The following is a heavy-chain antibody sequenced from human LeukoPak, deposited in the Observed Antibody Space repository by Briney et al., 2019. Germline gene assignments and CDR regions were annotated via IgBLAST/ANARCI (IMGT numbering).Heavy chain of an antibody. Sequence: ASVKVSCKASGGTFSSYAISWVRQAPGQGLEWMGGIIPIFGTANYAQKFQGRVTITADESTSTAYMELSSLRSEDTAVYYCARDHFPYSSTTRDAFDIWGQGTMVTVSS. CDR3: ARDHFPYSSTTRDAFDI. V-gene: IGHV1-69*13. CDR1: GGTFSSYA. D-gene: IGHD6-13*01. CDR2: IIPIFGTA. J-gene: IGHJ3*02.